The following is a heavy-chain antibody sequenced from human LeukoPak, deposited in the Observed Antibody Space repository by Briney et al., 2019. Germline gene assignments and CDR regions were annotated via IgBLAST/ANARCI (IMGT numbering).Heavy chain of an antibody. CDR2: IYYTGRT. D-gene: IGHD5-24*01. J-gene: IGHJ5*02. CDR3: ARHGYNSHSPNWFDP. Sequence: PSETLSLTCAVSGYSISSGYYWGWIRQPPGKGLEWIGSIYYTGRTYYNPSLKGRVTISVDTSKNQFSLKLSSVTAADTAVYYCARHGYNSHSPNWFDPWGQGTLVTVSS. CDR1: GYSISSGYY. V-gene: IGHV4-38-2*01.